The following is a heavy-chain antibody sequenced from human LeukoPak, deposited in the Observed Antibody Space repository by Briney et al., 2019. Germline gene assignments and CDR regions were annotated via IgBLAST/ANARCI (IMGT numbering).Heavy chain of an antibody. D-gene: IGHD3-3*01. V-gene: IGHV3-30*02. CDR1: GFTFSSYG. Sequence: GGSLRLSCAASGFTFSSYGMHWVRQAPGKGLEWVAFIRYDGSNKYYADSVKGRFTISRDNSKNSLYLQMNSLRAEDMALYYCAKGHAIFGVVTPEYFDLWGRGTLVTVSS. CDR2: IRYDGSNK. CDR3: AKGHAIFGVVTPEYFDL. J-gene: IGHJ2*01.